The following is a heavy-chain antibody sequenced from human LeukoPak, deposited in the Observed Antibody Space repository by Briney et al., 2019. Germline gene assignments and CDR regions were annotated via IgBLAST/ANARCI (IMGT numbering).Heavy chain of an antibody. D-gene: IGHD3-10*01. CDR3: ARDLKTSWGSGSFKFDP. CDR2: IKQDGSEK. Sequence: GGSLRLSCAASGFTFSSYWISWVRQAPGKGLEWVANIKQDGSEKYYVDSVKGRFTISRDNAKNSLYLQMNSLRAEDTAVYYCARDLKTSWGSGSFKFDPWGQGTLVTVSS. J-gene: IGHJ5*02. V-gene: IGHV3-7*01. CDR1: GFTFSSYW.